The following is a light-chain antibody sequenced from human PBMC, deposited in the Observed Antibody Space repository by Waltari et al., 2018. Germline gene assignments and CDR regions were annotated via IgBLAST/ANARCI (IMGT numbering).Light chain of an antibody. CDR3: QQFGSSVMYT. CDR2: GAS. V-gene: IGKV3-20*01. CDR1: QSVSRSR. J-gene: IGKJ2*01. Sequence: EVVLTQSPGTLALSPGERATLSCRASQSVSRSRIAWYLPKPGQAPRLLIDGASGRAAGIPDRFSGSGSGTDFTLTISRVEPEDFAVYYCQQFGSSVMYTFGQGTKLEIE.